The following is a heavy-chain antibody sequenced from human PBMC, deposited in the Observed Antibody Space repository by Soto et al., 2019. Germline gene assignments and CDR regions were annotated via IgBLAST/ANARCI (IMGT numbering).Heavy chain of an antibody. CDR3: AKGGARDDRYSYYMDV. CDR2: ISGNGVNT. CDR1: GVTFSNYV. D-gene: IGHD2-15*01. V-gene: IGHV3-23*01. J-gene: IGHJ6*03. Sequence: GGSLRLSCEASGVTFSNYVMRWVRQAPGKGLEWVSSISGNGVNTYYADSVKGRFTISRDNSKNTLYLQMNSLRGEDTAVYYCAKGGARDDRYSYYMDVWGKGTTVTVSS.